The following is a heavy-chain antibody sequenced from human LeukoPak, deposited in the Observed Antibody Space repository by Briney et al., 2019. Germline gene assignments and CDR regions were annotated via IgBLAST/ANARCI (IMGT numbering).Heavy chain of an antibody. CDR1: GFTFDHYA. J-gene: IGHJ4*02. CDR2: ISWNSGSM. V-gene: IGHV3-9*01. CDR3: ARGPPSSS. D-gene: IGHD6-13*01. Sequence: GGSLRLSCAASGFTFDHYAMHWVRQAPGKGLEWVSGISWNSGSMGYADSVKGRFTISRDNAKNSMYLQMNSLRAEDTAVYYCARGPPSSSWGQGTLVTVSS.